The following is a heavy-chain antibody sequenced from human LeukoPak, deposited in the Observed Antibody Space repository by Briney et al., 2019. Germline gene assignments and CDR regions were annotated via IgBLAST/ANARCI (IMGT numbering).Heavy chain of an antibody. CDR3: ARVVYSHGYCDRVTCPNWFDP. V-gene: IGHV1-2*04. Sequence: ASVKVSCKTSGYIFTDYYIHWVRQAPGQGLEWMGWINPKTGDTNSAEKFQRWVTMTRDTAISTAYMELNRLALDDTAVYYCARVVYSHGYCDRVTCPNWFDPWGQGTLVTVSS. CDR2: INPKTGDT. J-gene: IGHJ5*02. CDR1: GYIFTDYY. D-gene: IGHD2-2*03.